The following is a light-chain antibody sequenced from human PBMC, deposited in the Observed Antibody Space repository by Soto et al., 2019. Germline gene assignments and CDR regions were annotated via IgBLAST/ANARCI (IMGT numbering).Light chain of an antibody. CDR2: EVT. V-gene: IGLV2-14*01. CDR3: SSYTSSSTLVV. J-gene: IGLJ2*01. Sequence: QSALTQPASVSGSPGQSITISCTGTSSDVGGYNYVSWYQQHPGKVPKLMIYEVTNRPSGVSNRFSGSKSGNTASLTISGLQAEDVAVYYCSSYTSSSTLVVFGGRTKLTVL. CDR1: SSDVGGYNY.